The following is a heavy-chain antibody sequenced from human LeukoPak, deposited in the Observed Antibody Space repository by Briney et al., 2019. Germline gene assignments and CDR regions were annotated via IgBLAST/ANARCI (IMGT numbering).Heavy chain of an antibody. Sequence: SETLSLTCTVSGGSISGYYWSWIRQPPGKGLEWLGYIYYSGSTNYNPSLKSRVTISVDTSKNQFSLKLSSVTAADTAVYYCARAPYYYGSGSNGMDVWGKGTTVTVSS. V-gene: IGHV4-59*01. D-gene: IGHD3-10*01. CDR2: IYYSGST. J-gene: IGHJ6*04. CDR1: GGSISGYY. CDR3: ARAPYYYGSGSNGMDV.